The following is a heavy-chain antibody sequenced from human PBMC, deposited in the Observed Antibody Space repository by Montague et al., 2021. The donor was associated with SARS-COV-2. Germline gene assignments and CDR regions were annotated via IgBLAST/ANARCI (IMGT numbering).Heavy chain of an antibody. Sequence: SETLSLTCSVSGGSISSSNYYWGWIRQPPGKGLEWIGSLYYGGSTYYNPSLKSRFTIPVDSSKNHFSLNLTSVTAADTAVYYCARHKDVSGWYGDAFDVWGPGTTVIVSS. V-gene: IGHV4-39*02. CDR2: LYYGGST. D-gene: IGHD6-19*01. CDR1: GGSISSSNYY. J-gene: IGHJ3*01. CDR3: ARHKDVSGWYGDAFDV.